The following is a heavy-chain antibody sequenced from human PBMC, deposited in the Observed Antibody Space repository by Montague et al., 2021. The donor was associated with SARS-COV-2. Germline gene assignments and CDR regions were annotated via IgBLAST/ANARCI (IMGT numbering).Heavy chain of an antibody. V-gene: IGHV4-59*08. CDR3: ARHGGPNTIFGVVIIPGHWDY. Sequence: SETLSLTCTVSGGSISSYYWSWIRQPPGKGLEWIWYIYYSGSTXXXPSXXXRVTISVDTSKNQFSLKLSSVTAADTAVYYCARHGGPNTIFGVVIIPGHWDYWGQGTLVTVSS. D-gene: IGHD3-3*01. CDR1: GGSISSYY. CDR2: IYYSGST. J-gene: IGHJ4*02.